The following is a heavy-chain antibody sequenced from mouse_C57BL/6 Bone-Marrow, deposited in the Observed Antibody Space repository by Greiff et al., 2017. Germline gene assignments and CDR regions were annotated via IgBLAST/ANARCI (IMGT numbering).Heavy chain of an antibody. V-gene: IGHV1-81*01. CDR1: GYTFTSYG. J-gene: IGHJ2*01. CDR2: ICPSSGTT. CDR3: AREAY. Sequence: QVQLQQSGADLARPGASLKLSCTASGYTFTSYGISWVKQRTGQGLEWIGDICPSSGTTYYTDKVKGRATLTTDKSSSTTYMELRRLTSEDSAGCFCAREAYWGQGTTLTVSS.